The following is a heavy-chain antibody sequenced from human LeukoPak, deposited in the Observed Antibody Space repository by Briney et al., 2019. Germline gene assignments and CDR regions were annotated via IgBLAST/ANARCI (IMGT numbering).Heavy chain of an antibody. D-gene: IGHD3-3*01. J-gene: IGHJ4*02. CDR3: ARGGYYDFWSGYRGPYFGY. Sequence: ASVKVSCKASGYTFTSYDINWVRQATGQGLEWMGWMNPNSGNTGYAQKFQGRVTITRNTSISTAYMELSSLRSEDTAVYYCARGGYYDFWSGYRGPYFGYWGQGTLVTVSS. CDR2: MNPNSGNT. V-gene: IGHV1-8*03. CDR1: GYTFTSYD.